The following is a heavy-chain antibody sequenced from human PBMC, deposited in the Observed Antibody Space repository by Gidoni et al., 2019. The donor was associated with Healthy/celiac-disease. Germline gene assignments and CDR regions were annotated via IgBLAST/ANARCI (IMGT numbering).Heavy chain of an antibody. Sequence: QVQLQQWGAGLLKPSDTLSLTCAVYGGSFSGYYWCWIGQPPGKGLVWIGEINHSGSTHNNPSLKSRVTISVDTSKNQFSLKLSSVTAADTAVYYCARGRRHRIAAAGPNYYYMDVWGKGTTVTVSS. J-gene: IGHJ6*03. CDR3: ARGRRHRIAAAGPNYYYMDV. CDR1: GGSFSGYY. D-gene: IGHD6-13*01. CDR2: INHSGST. V-gene: IGHV4-34*01.